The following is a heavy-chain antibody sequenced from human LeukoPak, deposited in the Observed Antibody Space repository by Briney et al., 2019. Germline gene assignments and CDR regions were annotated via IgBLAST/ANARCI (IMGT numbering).Heavy chain of an antibody. CDR1: GGSISSSSYY. J-gene: IGHJ4*02. D-gene: IGHD6-13*01. V-gene: IGHV4-39*01. CDR2: IYYSGST. CDR3: AYTTGDSSYY. Sequence: SETLSLTCTVSGGSISSSSYYWGWIRQPPGKGLEWIGSIYYSGSTYYHPSLKSRVTISVDTSKNQFSLKLSSVTAADTAVYYCAYTTGDSSYYWGQGTLVTVSS.